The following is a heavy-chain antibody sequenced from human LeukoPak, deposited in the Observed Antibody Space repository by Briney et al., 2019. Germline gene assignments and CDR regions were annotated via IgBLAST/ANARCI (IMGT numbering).Heavy chain of an antibody. D-gene: IGHD1-26*01. CDR2: ISGSGGST. J-gene: IGHJ5*02. CDR1: GFTFSSYA. V-gene: IGHV3-23*01. CDR3: ARGSGSYSGNWFDP. Sequence: GGSLRPSCAASGFTFSSYAMSWVRQAPGKGLEWVSAISGSGGSTYYADSVKGRFTISRDNSKNTLYLQMNSLRAEDTAVYYCARGSGSYSGNWFDPWGQGTLVTVSS.